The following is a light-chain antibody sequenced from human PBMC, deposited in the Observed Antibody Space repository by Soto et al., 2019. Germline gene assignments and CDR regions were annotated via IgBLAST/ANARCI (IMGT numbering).Light chain of an antibody. Sequence: QSVLTQPASVSGSPGQSITISCTGASSDVGSYNLVSWYQQHPGNAPKLMIFEVSKPPAGVSNRFSGSKSGNTASLTISGLQAEDEAEYYCCSYATGSTDFFGTGTKLTVL. CDR1: SSDVGSYNL. CDR2: EVS. CDR3: CSYATGSTDF. J-gene: IGLJ1*01. V-gene: IGLV2-23*02.